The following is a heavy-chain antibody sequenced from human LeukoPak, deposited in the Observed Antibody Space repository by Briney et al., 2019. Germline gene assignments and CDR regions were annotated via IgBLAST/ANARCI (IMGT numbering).Heavy chain of an antibody. CDR1: GGSISNYY. CDR2: IYYSGST. D-gene: IGHD6-13*01. J-gene: IGHJ4*02. V-gene: IGHV4-59*08. Sequence: SETLSLTCTVSGGSISNYYWNWIRQPPGKGLEWIGYIYYSGSTNYNPSLKSRVTISVDTSKNQFSLKMSSVTAADTAVYYCARQGGYSSSPDFWGQGTLVTVSS. CDR3: ARQGGYSSSPDF.